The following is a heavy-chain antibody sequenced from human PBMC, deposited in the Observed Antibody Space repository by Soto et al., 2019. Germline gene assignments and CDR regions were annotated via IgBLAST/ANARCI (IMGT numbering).Heavy chain of an antibody. J-gene: IGHJ4*02. CDR3: ARGLVQCSGGSCFPAGFDY. V-gene: IGHV4-34*01. CDR2: INHSGST. D-gene: IGHD2-15*01. Sequence: PSETLSLTCAVYGGSFSGYYWSWIRQPPGKGLEWIGEINHSGSTNYNPSLKSRVTISVDTSKNQFSLKLSSVTAADTAVYYCARGLVQCSGGSCFPAGFDYWGQGTLVTVSS. CDR1: GGSFSGYY.